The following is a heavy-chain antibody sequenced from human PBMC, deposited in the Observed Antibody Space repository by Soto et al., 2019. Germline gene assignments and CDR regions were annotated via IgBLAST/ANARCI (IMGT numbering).Heavy chain of an antibody. J-gene: IGHJ4*02. Sequence: SLRLSCAASGFVFSDYTMNWVRQAPGKGLEWVSSISSSSFHIYYADSVEGRFTISRENADNSLYLQMNNLRADDTAVYYCVRGGTTRSGFDDWGQGTLVTVSS. CDR1: GFVFSDYT. CDR2: ISSSSFHI. D-gene: IGHD1-1*01. CDR3: VRGGTTRSGFDD. V-gene: IGHV3-21*01.